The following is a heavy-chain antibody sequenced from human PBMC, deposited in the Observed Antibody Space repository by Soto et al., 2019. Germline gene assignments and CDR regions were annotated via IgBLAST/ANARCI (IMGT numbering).Heavy chain of an antibody. Sequence: PGGSLRLSCAASGFTFDHYTMHWVRQAPGKGLEWVSLIGWDGGRTYYADSVKGRFTISRDNNKDSLYLQMNRLRTEDTALYYCAKDTDYCTSTSCYVGYAFHIWGQGTMVTVSS. V-gene: IGHV3-43*01. J-gene: IGHJ3*02. CDR1: GFTFDHYT. CDR3: AKDTDYCTSTSCYVGYAFHI. D-gene: IGHD2-2*01. CDR2: IGWDGGRT.